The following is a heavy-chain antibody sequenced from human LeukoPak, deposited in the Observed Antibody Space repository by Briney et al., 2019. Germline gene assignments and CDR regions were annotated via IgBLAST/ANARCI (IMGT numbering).Heavy chain of an antibody. D-gene: IGHD3-10*01. J-gene: IGHJ6*04. CDR3: AKGHVLLWFGELFPPGHYGMDV. Sequence: SETLSPTCAVYGGSFSGYYWSWIRQPPGKGLEWIGEINHSGSTNYNPSLKSRVTISVDTSKNQFSLKLSSVTAADTAVYYCAKGHVLLWFGELFPPGHYGMDVWSKGTTVTVSS. V-gene: IGHV4-34*01. CDR2: INHSGST. CDR1: GGSFSGYY.